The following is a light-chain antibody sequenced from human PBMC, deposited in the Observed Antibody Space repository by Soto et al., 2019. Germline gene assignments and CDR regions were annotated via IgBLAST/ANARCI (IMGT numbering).Light chain of an antibody. Sequence: DIQLTQSPSVLSASVGDTVTITCRASQALSNYLAWYQQKPGKAPDLLIYSASTLQSGVPSRFSGSGSETEFSLTIRALQPEAFATYYCQQLSRYPLTFGGGTKVDIK. J-gene: IGKJ4*01. CDR2: SAS. V-gene: IGKV1-9*01. CDR1: QALSNY. CDR3: QQLSRYPLT.